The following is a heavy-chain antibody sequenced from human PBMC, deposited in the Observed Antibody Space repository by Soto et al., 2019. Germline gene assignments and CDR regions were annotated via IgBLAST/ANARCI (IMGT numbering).Heavy chain of an antibody. J-gene: IGHJ4*02. CDR2: INAGNGNT. V-gene: IGHV1-3*01. CDR3: ARGGGRVQWLGTRLWNYFDY. D-gene: IGHD6-19*01. CDR1: GYTFTSYA. Sequence: ASVKVSCKASGYTFTSYAMHWVRQAPGQRLEWMGWINAGNGNTKYSQKFQGRVTITRDTSASTAYMELSSLRSEDTAVYYCARGGGRVQWLGTRLWNYFDYWGQGTLVTVSS.